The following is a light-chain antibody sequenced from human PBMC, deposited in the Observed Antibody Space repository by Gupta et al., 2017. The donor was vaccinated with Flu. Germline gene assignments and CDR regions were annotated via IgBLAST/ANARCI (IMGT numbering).Light chain of an antibody. CDR3: QQYNNWPPIT. CDR1: QSVSSN. CDR2: GAS. J-gene: IGKJ4*01. V-gene: IGKV3-15*01. Sequence: EIVMTQSPATLSVSPGERATLSCRASQSVSSNLAWYQQKPGQAPRLLIYGASTRATGIPARFSGSGSGTEFPLTISSRQSEDFAVYYCQQYNNWPPITFGRGTKVEIK.